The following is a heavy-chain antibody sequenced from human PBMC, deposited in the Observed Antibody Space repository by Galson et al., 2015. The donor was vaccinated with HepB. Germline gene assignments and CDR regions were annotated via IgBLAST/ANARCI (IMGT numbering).Heavy chain of an antibody. J-gene: IGHJ4*02. D-gene: IGHD1-14*01. CDR2: FDPEDGET. Sequence: SVKVSCKVSGYTLTELSMHWVRQAPGKGLEYMGGFDPEDGETIYAQKFQGRVTMTEDTSTDTAYMELSSLTSGDTAVYYCATNYKPWAAFDYWGQGTLVTVSS. CDR3: ATNYKPWAAFDY. V-gene: IGHV1-24*01. CDR1: GYTLTELS.